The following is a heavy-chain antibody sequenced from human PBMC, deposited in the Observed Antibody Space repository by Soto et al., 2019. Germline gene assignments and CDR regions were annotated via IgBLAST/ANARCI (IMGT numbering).Heavy chain of an antibody. J-gene: IGHJ4*02. CDR2: IWFDGSNK. CDR1: GFTFSSYG. V-gene: IGHV3-33*01. CDR3: ATTGPY. Sequence: HPGGSPRLSCAASGFTFSSYGMHWFRQAPGKRLEWVAVIWFDGSNKFYADSVKGRFTISRDNSKDTVSLQMNSLRDEDSAAYYCATTGPYWGQGTLVTVSS.